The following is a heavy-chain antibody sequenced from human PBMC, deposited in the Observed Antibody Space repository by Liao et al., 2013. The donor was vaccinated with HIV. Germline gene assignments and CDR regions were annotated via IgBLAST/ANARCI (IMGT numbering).Heavy chain of an antibody. Sequence: QVQLQESGPGLVKPSQTLSLTCGVYGGSLSGYYWSWIRQPPGKGLEWIGEINHSGSTNYNPSLKSRVTISVDTSKNQFSLKLSSVTAADTAVYYCLGTLFWSGYSHWGQGTLVTVSS. CDR3: LGTLFWSGYSH. D-gene: IGHD3-3*01. CDR2: INHSGST. J-gene: IGHJ4*02. CDR1: GGSLSGYY. V-gene: IGHV4-34*09.